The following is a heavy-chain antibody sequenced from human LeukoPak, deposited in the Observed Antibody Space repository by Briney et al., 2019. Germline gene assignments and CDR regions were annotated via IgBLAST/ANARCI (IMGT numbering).Heavy chain of an antibody. CDR2: INSDGSST. Sequence: GGSLRLSCAASGFTFSSYWMHWVRQGPGKGLVWVSRINSDGSSTRYADSVKGRFTISRDNAKNTLYLQMNSLRAEDTAVYCCARAGIGGAIDMGGQATMVIVSS. V-gene: IGHV3-74*01. CDR1: GFTFSSYW. J-gene: IGHJ3*02. D-gene: IGHD2/OR15-2a*01. CDR3: ARAGIGGAIDM.